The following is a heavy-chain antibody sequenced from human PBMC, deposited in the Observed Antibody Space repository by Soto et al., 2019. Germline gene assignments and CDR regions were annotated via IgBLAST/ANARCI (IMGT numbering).Heavy chain of an antibody. CDR2: INAGNGNT. V-gene: IGHV1-3*01. Sequence: ASVKVSCKASGYTFTSYAMHWVRQAPGQRLEWMGWINAGNGNTKYSQKFQGRVTITRDTSASTAYMELSSLRSEDTAVYYCARGGQYSSGFTPLAFDIWGQGTMVTVSS. CDR1: GYTFTSYA. CDR3: ARGGQYSSGFTPLAFDI. D-gene: IGHD6-19*01. J-gene: IGHJ3*02.